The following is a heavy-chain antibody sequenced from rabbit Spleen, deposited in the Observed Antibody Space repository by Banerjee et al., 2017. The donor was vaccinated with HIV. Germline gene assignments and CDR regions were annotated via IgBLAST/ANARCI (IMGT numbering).Heavy chain of an antibody. J-gene: IGHJ4*01. Sequence: QLEESAGGLVQPGGSLKLSCKASGFSLSSYWMSWVRQAPGKGLEWIGYIDPVFGSTDYASWVNGRFTISSDNAQNTLYLQLNSLTAADTATYFCVRDSSSSDDYNPNLWGQGTLVTVS. CDR1: GFSLSSYW. CDR2: IDPVFGST. CDR3: VRDSSSSDDYNPNL. D-gene: IGHD1-1*01. V-gene: IGHV1S7*01.